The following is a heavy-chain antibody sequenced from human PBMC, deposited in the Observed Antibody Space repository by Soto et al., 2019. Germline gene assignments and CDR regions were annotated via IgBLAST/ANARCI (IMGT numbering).Heavy chain of an antibody. J-gene: IGHJ3*02. CDR1: GFTFSSYE. Sequence: EVQLVESGGGLVQPGGSLRLSCAASGFTFSSYEMNWVRQAPGKGLEWVSYISSSGSTIYYADSVEGRFTISRDNAKNSLYLQMNSLRAEDTAVYYCAREYYYDSSGYYFTDAFDIWGQGTMVTVSS. D-gene: IGHD3-22*01. CDR3: AREYYYDSSGYYFTDAFDI. V-gene: IGHV3-48*03. CDR2: ISSSGSTI.